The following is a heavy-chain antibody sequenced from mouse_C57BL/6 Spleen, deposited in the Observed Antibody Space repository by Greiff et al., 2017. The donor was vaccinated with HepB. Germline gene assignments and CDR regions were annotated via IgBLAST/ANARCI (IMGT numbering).Heavy chain of an antibody. CDR1: GFTFSSYG. D-gene: IGHD2-4*01. J-gene: IGHJ2*01. V-gene: IGHV5-6*01. Sequence: EVQGVESGGDLVKPGGSLKLSCAASGFTFSSYGMSWVRQTPDKRLEWVATISSGGSYTYYPDSVKGRFTISRDNAKNTLYLQMSSLKSEDTAMYYCARHEIYYDYDDYFDYWGQGTTLTVSS. CDR2: ISSGGSYT. CDR3: ARHEIYYDYDDYFDY.